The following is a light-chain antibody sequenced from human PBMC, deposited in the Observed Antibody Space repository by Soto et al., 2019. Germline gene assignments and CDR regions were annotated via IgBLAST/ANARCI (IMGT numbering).Light chain of an antibody. Sequence: EIVMTQSPATLSVSPGETATLSCRASQGISRTLAWYQHKPGQAPRLLFYGASTRATGVPARFSGSGSGTEFTLTIRSLQSEDSALYYCQHYNHRPPLSFGGGTKVEI. J-gene: IGKJ4*01. CDR1: QGISRT. CDR3: QHYNHRPPLS. V-gene: IGKV3-15*01. CDR2: GAS.